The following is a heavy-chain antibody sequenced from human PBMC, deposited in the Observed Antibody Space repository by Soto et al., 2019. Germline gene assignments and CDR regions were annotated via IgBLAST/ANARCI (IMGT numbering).Heavy chain of an antibody. CDR2: IWYDGSNK. CDR3: ARSSTTLAKKFDY. Sequence: QVQLVESGGGVVQPGRSLRLSCAASGFTFSSYGMHWVRQAPGKGLEWVAVIWYDGSNKYYADSVKGRFTISRDNSKNTLYLQMNSLRAENTAVYYSARSSTTLAKKFDYWGQGTLVTVSS. J-gene: IGHJ4*02. CDR1: GFTFSSYG. V-gene: IGHV3-33*01. D-gene: IGHD4-17*01.